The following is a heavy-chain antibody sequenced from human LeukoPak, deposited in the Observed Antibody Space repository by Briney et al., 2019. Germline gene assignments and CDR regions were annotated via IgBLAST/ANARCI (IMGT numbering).Heavy chain of an antibody. Sequence: SETLSLTCTVSGGSISTYYWSWIRQPPGKGLEYIGYIYYSGSTNYNPSLKSRVTISLDTSKNQFSLKLSSVTAADTAVYYCTRSLGVVIHGGMDVWGQGTTVTVSS. J-gene: IGHJ6*02. V-gene: IGHV4-59*01. CDR1: GGSISTYY. CDR2: IYYSGST. D-gene: IGHD3-3*01. CDR3: TRSLGVVIHGGMDV.